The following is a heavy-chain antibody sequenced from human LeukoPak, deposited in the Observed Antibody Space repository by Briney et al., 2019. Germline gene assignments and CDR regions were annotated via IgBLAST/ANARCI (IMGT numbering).Heavy chain of an antibody. V-gene: IGHV3-30*01. Sequence: GGSLRLSCAASGFTFSSYAMLWVRQAPGKGLEWVAVISYDGSNKYYADSVKGRFTISRNNSKNTLYLQMNSLRAEDTAVYYCARDYFDYWGQGTLVTVSS. J-gene: IGHJ4*02. CDR2: ISYDGSNK. CDR3: ARDYFDY. CDR1: GFTFSSYA.